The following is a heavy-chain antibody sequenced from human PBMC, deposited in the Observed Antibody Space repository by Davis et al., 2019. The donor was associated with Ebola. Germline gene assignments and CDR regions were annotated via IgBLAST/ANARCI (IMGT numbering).Heavy chain of an antibody. CDR1: GGSISSGDYY. J-gene: IGHJ4*02. CDR2: IYYSGST. Sequence: PSETLSLTCTVSGGSISSGDYYWSWIRQPPGKGLEWIGYIYYSGSTNYNPSLKSRVTISVDTSKNQFSLKLSSVTAADTAVYYCARLSSSGGGLDYWGQGTLVTVSS. CDR3: ARLSSSGGGLDY. V-gene: IGHV4-61*08. D-gene: IGHD3-16*02.